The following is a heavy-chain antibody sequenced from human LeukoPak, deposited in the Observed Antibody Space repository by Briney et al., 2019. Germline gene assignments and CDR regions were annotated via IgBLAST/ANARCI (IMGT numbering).Heavy chain of an antibody. V-gene: IGHV3-53*01. CDR1: GFTVSSNY. D-gene: IGHD3-22*01. J-gene: IGHJ4*02. CDR3: ARGSHYYDSSDYLPY. CDR2: IYSGGST. Sequence: GGSLRLSCAASGFTVSSNYMSWVRQAPGKGLEWVSVIYSGGSTYYADSVKGRFTISRDNSKNTLYLQMNSLRAEDTAVYYCARGSHYYDSSDYLPYWGQGTLVTVSS.